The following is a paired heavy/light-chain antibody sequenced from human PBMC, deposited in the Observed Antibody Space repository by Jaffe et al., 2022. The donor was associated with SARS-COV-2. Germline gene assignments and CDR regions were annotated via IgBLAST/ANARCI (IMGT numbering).Heavy chain of an antibody. CDR2: IYWDDDK. Sequence: QITLKESGPTLLKPTQTLTLTCTFSGFSLSTSGVGVGWIRQPPGKALEWLALIYWDDDKRYNPSLKSRLTITKDTSKNQVVLTMTNMDPVDTATYYCAHRPPNLSGYNYFHYWGQGALVTVSS. D-gene: IGHD5-12*01. V-gene: IGHV2-5*02. CDR3: AHRPPNLSGYNYFHY. CDR1: GFSLSTSGVG. J-gene: IGHJ4*02.
Light chain of an antibody. Sequence: QSVLTQPPSVSGAPGQRVTISCTGSSSNIGAGYDVHWYQQLPGTAPKLLIYGNNNRPSGVPDRFSGSKSGTSASLAISGLQAEDEADYYCQSYDSSLSGSVFGGGTKLTVL. CDR1: SSNIGAGYD. CDR3: QSYDSSLSGSV. J-gene: IGLJ3*02. V-gene: IGLV1-40*01. CDR2: GNN.